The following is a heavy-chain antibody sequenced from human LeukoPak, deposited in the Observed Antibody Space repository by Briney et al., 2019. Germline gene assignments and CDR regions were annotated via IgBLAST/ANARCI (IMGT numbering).Heavy chain of an antibody. CDR2: ISSYSNYI. Sequence: GGSLRLSCAASGFTFSTYSMNWVRQAPGKGLEWVSSISSYSNYINYADSVKGRFTISRDNAKNSLYLQMNSLRAEDTAVYYCARSRTTVIKYALDYWGHATLVTVSS. D-gene: IGHD4-17*01. V-gene: IGHV3-21*01. J-gene: IGHJ4*01. CDR3: ARSRTTVIKYALDY. CDR1: GFTFSTYS.